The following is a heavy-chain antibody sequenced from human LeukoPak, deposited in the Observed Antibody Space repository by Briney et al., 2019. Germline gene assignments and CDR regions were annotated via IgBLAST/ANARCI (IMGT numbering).Heavy chain of an antibody. D-gene: IGHD3-9*01. V-gene: IGHV3-23*01. Sequence: PGGSVTLPCAVSGFTLKIYAMIWLRQSPGKAVEGVSSISCCGGSTYYADSVTGRFTISRDNSKNTLYLQMNSLRAEDTAVYYCAKAPTELRYFDWLPRYFDYWGQGTLVTVSS. CDR3: AKAPTELRYFDWLPRYFDY. CDR1: GFTLKIYA. J-gene: IGHJ4*02. CDR2: ISCCGGST.